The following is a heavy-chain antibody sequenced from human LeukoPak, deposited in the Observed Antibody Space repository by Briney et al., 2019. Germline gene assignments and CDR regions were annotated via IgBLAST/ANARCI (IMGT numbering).Heavy chain of an antibody. CDR1: GFTFSSYE. D-gene: IGHD6-13*01. V-gene: IGHV3-48*03. CDR2: ISSSGSTI. CDR3: ARDHSSSWYFNWFDP. Sequence: GGSLRLSCAASGFTFSSYEMNWVRQAPGKGLEWVSYISSSGSTIYYADSVKGRFTISRDNAKNSLYLQMNSLRAEDTAVYYCARDHSSSWYFNWFDPWGQGTRVTVSS. J-gene: IGHJ5*02.